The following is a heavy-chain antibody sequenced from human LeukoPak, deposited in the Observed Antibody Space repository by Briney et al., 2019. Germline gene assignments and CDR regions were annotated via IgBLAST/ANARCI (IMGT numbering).Heavy chain of an antibody. CDR1: GFTFSSYS. Sequence: PGGSLRLSCAASGFTFSSYSMSWVRQAPGKWLEWVANIKEDGSEKYYVDSVKGRFTISRDNAKNSLYLQMNSLRAEDTAVYYCARDDAFDIWGQGTMVTVSS. CDR3: ARDDAFDI. J-gene: IGHJ3*02. CDR2: IKEDGSEK. V-gene: IGHV3-7*01.